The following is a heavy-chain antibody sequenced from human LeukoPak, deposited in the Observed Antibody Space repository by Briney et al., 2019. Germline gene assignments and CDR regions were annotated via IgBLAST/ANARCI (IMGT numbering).Heavy chain of an antibody. D-gene: IGHD3-10*01. CDR2: ISFDGSDK. CDR1: GFTFNRYA. V-gene: IGHV3-30-3*01. CDR3: AREGNSYGSGSYYKGYFDL. J-gene: IGHJ2*01. Sequence: GGSLRLSCAASGFTFNRYAMHWVRQAPGKGPEWVAVISFDGSDKYYTDSMKGRFTISRDNSKNTLYLQMNSLRAEDTAVYYCAREGNSYGSGSYYKGYFDLWGRGTLVTVSS.